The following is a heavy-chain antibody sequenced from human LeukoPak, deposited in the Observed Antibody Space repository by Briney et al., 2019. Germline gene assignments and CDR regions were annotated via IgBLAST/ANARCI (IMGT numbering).Heavy chain of an antibody. Sequence: SETLSLTCAVYGGSFSGYYWSWIRQPPGKGLEGIGEINHSGSTNYNPSLKSRVTISVDTSKNQFSLKLSSVTAADTAVYYCARGEGYGVPWGWFDPWGQGTLVTVSS. J-gene: IGHJ5*02. CDR2: INHSGST. CDR1: GGSFSGYY. D-gene: IGHD4-17*01. CDR3: ARGEGYGVPWGWFDP. V-gene: IGHV4-34*01.